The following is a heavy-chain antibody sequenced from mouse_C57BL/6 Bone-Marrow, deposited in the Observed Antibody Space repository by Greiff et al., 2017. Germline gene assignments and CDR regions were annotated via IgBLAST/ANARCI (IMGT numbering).Heavy chain of an antibody. V-gene: IGHV1-26*01. Sequence: EVQLQQSGPELVKPGASVKISCKASGYTFTDYYMNWVKQSHGKSLEWIGDINPNNGGTSYNQKFKGKATLTVDKSSSTAYMERRSLTSEDSAVYYCARTGSFDYWGQGTTLTVSS. CDR2: INPNNGGT. D-gene: IGHD4-1*01. CDR1: GYTFTDYY. J-gene: IGHJ2*01. CDR3: ARTGSFDY.